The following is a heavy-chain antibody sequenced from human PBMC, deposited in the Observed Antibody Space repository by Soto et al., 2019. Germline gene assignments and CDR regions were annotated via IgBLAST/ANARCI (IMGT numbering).Heavy chain of an antibody. J-gene: IGHJ2*01. Sequence: QLQLQESGSGLVKPSQTLSLTCAVSGGSISSGGYSWSWIRQPPGKGLEWIGYIYHSGSTYYNPSLKSRVTISVDRSKNQFSLKLSSVNDADTAVYYCARGDYGDYLRGGDGFTGWYFDLWGRGTLVTVSS. CDR1: GGSISSGGYS. CDR2: IYHSGST. V-gene: IGHV4-30-2*01. D-gene: IGHD4-17*01. CDR3: ARGDYGDYLRGGDGFTGWYFDL.